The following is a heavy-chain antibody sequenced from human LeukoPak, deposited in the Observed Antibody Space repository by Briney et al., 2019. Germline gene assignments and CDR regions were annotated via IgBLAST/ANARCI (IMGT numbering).Heavy chain of an antibody. CDR1: GGSFSGYY. D-gene: IGHD3-10*01. Sequence: SETLSLTCAVYGGSFSGYYWSWIRQPPGKGLEWIGEINHRGSTNYNPSLKSRVTISVDTSKNQFSLKLSSVTAADTAVYYCARKGLLWFGELPFFDYWGQGTLVTVSS. CDR2: INHRGST. CDR3: ARKGLLWFGELPFFDY. J-gene: IGHJ4*02. V-gene: IGHV4-34*01.